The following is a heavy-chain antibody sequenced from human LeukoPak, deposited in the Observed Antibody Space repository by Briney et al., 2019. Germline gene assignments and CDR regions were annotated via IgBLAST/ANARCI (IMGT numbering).Heavy chain of an antibody. CDR2: IKNKTDSGTT. J-gene: IGHJ4*02. Sequence: PGGSLRLSCAASGFTFSNAWMSWVRQAPGKGLEWVGRIKNKTDSGTTDYAAPVKGRFTISRDDSKNTLYLQMNSLKTEDTAVYYCTTVEGSYYDILTGPGTFDYWGQGTLVTVSS. CDR3: TTVEGSYYDILTGPGTFDY. V-gene: IGHV3-15*01. CDR1: GFTFSNAW. D-gene: IGHD3-9*01.